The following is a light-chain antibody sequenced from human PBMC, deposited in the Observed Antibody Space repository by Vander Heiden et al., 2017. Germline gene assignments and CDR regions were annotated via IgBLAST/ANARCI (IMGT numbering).Light chain of an antibody. J-gene: IGLJ2*01. CDR1: SSDVGSYNL. Sequence: QSALTQPAPVSGSPGPSITISCTGTSSDVGSYNLVSWYQQHPGKAPKLMIYEVSKRPSGVSNRFSGSKSGNTASLTISGRQAEDEADYYCCSYAGSSTWVFGGGTKLTVL. V-gene: IGLV2-23*02. CDR2: EVS. CDR3: CSYAGSSTWV.